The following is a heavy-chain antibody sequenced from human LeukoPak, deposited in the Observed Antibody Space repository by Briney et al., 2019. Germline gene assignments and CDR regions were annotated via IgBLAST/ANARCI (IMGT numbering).Heavy chain of an antibody. Sequence: GGSLRLSCAASGFTFSSYAMSWVRQAPAKGLEWISYITLSSTTIYYADSVKGRFTISRDNAKNSLYLQMNSLRAEDTAMYYCARETPDSSTWTVFDYWGQGTLVTVSS. J-gene: IGHJ4*02. CDR1: GFTFSSYA. D-gene: IGHD6-13*01. V-gene: IGHV3-48*01. CDR3: ARETPDSSTWTVFDY. CDR2: ITLSSTTI.